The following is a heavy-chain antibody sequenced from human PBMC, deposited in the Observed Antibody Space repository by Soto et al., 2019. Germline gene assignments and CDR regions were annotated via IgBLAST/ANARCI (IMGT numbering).Heavy chain of an antibody. V-gene: IGHV4-39*07. CDR2: MYYSGTI. J-gene: IGHJ4*01. CDR1: GGAITSGSFY. Sequence: PSETLSLTCTVSGGAITSGSFYWAWIRQSPRKGLEWIGGMYYSGTIYDNPSLMSRAAMSVDTSKNQFSLSLSSATAADTAVYYRVRNGYYCLDHWGHGTPVTVSS. D-gene: IGHD3-3*01. CDR3: VRNGYYCLDH.